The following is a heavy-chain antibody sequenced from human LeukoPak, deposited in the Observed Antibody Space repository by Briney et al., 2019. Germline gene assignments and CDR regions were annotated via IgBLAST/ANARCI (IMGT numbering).Heavy chain of an antibody. Sequence: SETLSLTCTVSGGSISSSSYYWGWIRQPPGKGLEWIGSIYYSGSTYHNPSLKSRVTLSADTSKNHFSLRLTSVTAADTAVYYCAGTMESESFSTFNYWGQGTLVTVSS. V-gene: IGHV4-39*07. CDR2: IYYSGST. CDR3: AGTMESESFSTFNY. J-gene: IGHJ4*02. D-gene: IGHD1-26*01. CDR1: GGSISSSSYY.